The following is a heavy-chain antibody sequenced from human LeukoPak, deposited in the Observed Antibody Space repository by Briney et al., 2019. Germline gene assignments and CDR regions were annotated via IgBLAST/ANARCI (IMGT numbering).Heavy chain of an antibody. Sequence: GPLLLFCAASGFNISSYWMSWVRQAPGKRRGWVANIKQDGSEKNYVDSVKGRFTISRDNAKNSLYLQMNSLRAEDTAVYYCAREAGDSSGWYNWFDPWGQGTLVTVSS. D-gene: IGHD6-19*01. V-gene: IGHV3-7*01. CDR3: AREAGDSSGWYNWFDP. CDR1: GFNISSYW. CDR2: IKQDGSEK. J-gene: IGHJ5*02.